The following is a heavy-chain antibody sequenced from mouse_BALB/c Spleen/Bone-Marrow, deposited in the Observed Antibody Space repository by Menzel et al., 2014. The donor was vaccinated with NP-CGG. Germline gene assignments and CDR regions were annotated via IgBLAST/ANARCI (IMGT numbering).Heavy chain of an antibody. CDR2: ISYDGSN. D-gene: IGHD2-4*01. J-gene: IGHJ1*01. Sequence: EVKLVESGPGLVKPSQSLSLTYSVTGYSITSGYYWNWIRQFPGNKLEWMGYISYDGSNNYNPSLKNRISITRDTSKNQFFLKLNSVTTEDTATYYCATIYYDYDGYFDVWGAGTAVTVSS. CDR1: GYSITSGYY. V-gene: IGHV3-6*02. CDR3: ATIYYDYDGYFDV.